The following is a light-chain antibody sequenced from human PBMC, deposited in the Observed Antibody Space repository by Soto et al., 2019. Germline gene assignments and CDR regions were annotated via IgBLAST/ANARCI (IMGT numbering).Light chain of an antibody. V-gene: IGLV1-40*01. CDR2: GNS. Sequence: QSVLTQPPSVSGAPGQRVTISCTGSSSNIGAGYDVHWYQQLPGTAPKLLIYGNSNRASGVPDRCSGSKSGTSASLAITGLQAEDEADYYCQSYDSSLSALFGGGTKVTVL. J-gene: IGLJ3*02. CDR3: QSYDSSLSAL. CDR1: SSNIGAGYD.